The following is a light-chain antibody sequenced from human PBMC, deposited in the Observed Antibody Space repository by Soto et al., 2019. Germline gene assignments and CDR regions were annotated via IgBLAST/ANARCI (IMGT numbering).Light chain of an antibody. Sequence: EIVLTQSPGALSLSPGERATLSCRASQSVGSNSLAWYQHRPGQAPRLLIYGASSRATGTPDRFSGSGSGTDFTLIISRLEPEDFAVYYCQQYIRSPYTFGQGTKLEIK. V-gene: IGKV3-20*01. CDR1: QSVGSNS. J-gene: IGKJ2*01. CDR2: GAS. CDR3: QQYIRSPYT.